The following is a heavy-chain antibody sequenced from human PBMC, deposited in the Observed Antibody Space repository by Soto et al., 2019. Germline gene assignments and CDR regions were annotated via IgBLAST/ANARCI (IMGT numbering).Heavy chain of an antibody. CDR3: ADGGEWSFNFEY. J-gene: IGHJ4*02. D-gene: IGHD3-16*02. Sequence: GGSLRLSCAASGFNFNIYAMSWVRQAPGKGLEWVCAISGSGENTYYADSVKGRFTISRDNSKNTLYLQMNNLRVEDKAVYYCADGGEWSFNFEYWGQGTLVTVSS. CDR2: ISGSGENT. V-gene: IGHV3-23*01. CDR1: GFNFNIYA.